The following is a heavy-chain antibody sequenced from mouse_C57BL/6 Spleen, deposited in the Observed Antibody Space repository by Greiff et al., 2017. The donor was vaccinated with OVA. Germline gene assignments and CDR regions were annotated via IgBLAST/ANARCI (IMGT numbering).Heavy chain of an antibody. J-gene: IGHJ3*01. Sequence: VQLQQPGAELVKPGASVKLSCKASGYTFTSYWMHWVKQRPGHGLEWIGMIHPNSGSTNYNEKFKSKATLTVDKSSSTAYMQLSSLTSEDSAVYYCALYYGNPVAYWGQGTLVTVSS. CDR3: ALYYGNPVAY. CDR2: IHPNSGST. V-gene: IGHV1-64*01. CDR1: GYTFTSYW. D-gene: IGHD2-1*01.